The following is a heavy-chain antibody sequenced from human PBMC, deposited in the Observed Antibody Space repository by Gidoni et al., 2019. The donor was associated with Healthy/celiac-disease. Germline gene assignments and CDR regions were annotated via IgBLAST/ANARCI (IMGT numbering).Heavy chain of an antibody. CDR2: INHSGST. V-gene: IGHV4-34*01. Sequence: QVQLQQWGAGLLKPSETLSLTCAVYGGSFSGYYWSWIRQPPGKGLEWIGEINHSGSTNYNPSLKSRVTISVDTSKNQFSLKLSSVTAADTAVYYCARFYGGRPYYYYYGMDVWGQGTTVTVSS. J-gene: IGHJ6*02. CDR1: GGSFSGYY. D-gene: IGHD4-17*01. CDR3: ARFYGGRPYYYYYGMDV.